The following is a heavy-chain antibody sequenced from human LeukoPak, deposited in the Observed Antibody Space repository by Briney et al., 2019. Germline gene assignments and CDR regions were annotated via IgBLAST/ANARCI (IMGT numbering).Heavy chain of an antibody. V-gene: IGHV3-21*01. D-gene: IGHD5-18*01. J-gene: IGHJ4*02. Sequence: GGSLRLSCAASGFTFSSYSMNWVRQAPGRGLEWVSSISSSSSYIYYADSVKGRFTISRDNAKTSLYLQMNSLRAEDTAVYYCARDLSGVTGYTYGRGIDYWGQGTLVTVSS. CDR2: ISSSSSYI. CDR1: GFTFSSYS. CDR3: ARDLSGVTGYTYGRGIDY.